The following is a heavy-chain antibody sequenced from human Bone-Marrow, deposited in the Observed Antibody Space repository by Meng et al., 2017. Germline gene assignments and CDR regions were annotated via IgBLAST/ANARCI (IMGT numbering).Heavy chain of an antibody. D-gene: IGHD6-13*01. J-gene: IGHJ6*02. V-gene: IGHV4-59*01. CDR1: GGPISSYY. Sequence: SETLSLTCTVPGGPISSYYWSWIRQPPGKGLDWIGYIYYSGRTNYNPSLKSRVTISVDTSKNQFSLKLSSVTAADTAVYYCARDIGYSSISPTVYYGMDVWGQGTTVTVSS. CDR3: ARDIGYSSISPTVYYGMDV. CDR2: IYYSGRT.